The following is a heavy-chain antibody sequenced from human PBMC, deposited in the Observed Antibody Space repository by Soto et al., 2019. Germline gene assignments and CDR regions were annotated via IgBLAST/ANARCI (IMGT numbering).Heavy chain of an antibody. CDR3: ARHLLVAKAGRFDP. D-gene: IGHD6-13*01. J-gene: IGHJ5*02. CDR1: GGSISTTYDY. Sequence: PSETLSLTCSVSGGSISTTYDYWGWVRQPPGKGLEWIASIHYRGSTYYNPSLKSRVTTSVDTSKNRFSLKLTSVTAADTAVYYCARHLLVAKAGRFDPWGQGTLVTVSS. CDR2: IHYRGST. V-gene: IGHV4-39*01.